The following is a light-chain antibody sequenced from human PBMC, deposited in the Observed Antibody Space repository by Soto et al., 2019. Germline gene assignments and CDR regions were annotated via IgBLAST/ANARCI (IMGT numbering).Light chain of an antibody. J-gene: IGLJ2*01. CDR2: GNS. Sequence: QAVLTQPPSVAGAPGQKVTISCTGISSNIGAGYDLHWYQQLPGTDPKLLIYGNSNRPSGVPDRFSGSKSGTSASLAITGLQAEDEADYYCQSYDSSLSVVFGGGTKVTVL. CDR3: QSYDSSLSVV. CDR1: SSNIGAGYD. V-gene: IGLV1-40*01.